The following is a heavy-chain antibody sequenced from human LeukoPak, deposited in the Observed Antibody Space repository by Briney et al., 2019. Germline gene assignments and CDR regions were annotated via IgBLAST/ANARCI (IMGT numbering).Heavy chain of an antibody. CDR2: IKQDGSEK. V-gene: IGHV3-7*01. CDR1: GFTFSSYW. D-gene: IGHD3-3*01. J-gene: IGHJ4*02. CDR3: ARTYYDFWSGYYPCDY. Sequence: GGSLRLSCAASGFTFSSYWMSWVRQAPGKGLEWVANIKQDGSEKYYVDSVKGRFTISRDNAKNSLYLQMNSLRAEDTAVYYCARTYYDFWSGYYPCDYWGQGTLVTVSS.